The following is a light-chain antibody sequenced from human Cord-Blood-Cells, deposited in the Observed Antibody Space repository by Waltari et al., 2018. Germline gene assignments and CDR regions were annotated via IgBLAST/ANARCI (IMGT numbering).Light chain of an antibody. Sequence: QSALTQPRSVSGSPGQSVTISCTGTSSDVGGYNYVSWYQQHPGKAPKLMIYDVSKRPSGVPGRLSGSKSGNTASLTISGLQAEDEADYYCCSYAGSYTKFGGGTKLTVL. CDR3: CSYAGSYTK. CDR1: SSDVGGYNY. CDR2: DVS. J-gene: IGLJ3*02. V-gene: IGLV2-11*01.